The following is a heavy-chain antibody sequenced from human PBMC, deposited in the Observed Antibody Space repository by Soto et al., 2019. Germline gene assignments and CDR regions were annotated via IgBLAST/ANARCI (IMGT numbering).Heavy chain of an antibody. Sequence: SETLSLTCAVSGYSMASGYYWGWVRQPPGKGLEWLGSGYHGGSLYYNPSLKGRVTISLDTSKNHFSLDLTSVTAADTAVYYCVRTFDYYGMDVWGQGTTVTVSS. V-gene: IGHV4-38-2*01. J-gene: IGHJ6*02. CDR2: GYHGGSL. D-gene: IGHD3-3*01. CDR1: GYSMASGYY. CDR3: VRTFDYYGMDV.